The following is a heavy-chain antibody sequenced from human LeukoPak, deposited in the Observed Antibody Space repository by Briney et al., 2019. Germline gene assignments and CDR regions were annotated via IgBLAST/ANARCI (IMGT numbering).Heavy chain of an antibody. CDR1: GGSFSGYY. Sequence: SETLSLTCAVYGGSFSGYYWSWIRQPPGKGLEWIGEINHSGSTNYNPSLKRRVTISLDTSMKKFSLKLNSVTAADTAVYYCAGTERCSTTCPLDTWGPGSLLTVSS. CDR3: AGTERCSTTCPLDT. CDR2: INHSGST. V-gene: IGHV4-34*01. J-gene: IGHJ5*02. D-gene: IGHD2-2*01.